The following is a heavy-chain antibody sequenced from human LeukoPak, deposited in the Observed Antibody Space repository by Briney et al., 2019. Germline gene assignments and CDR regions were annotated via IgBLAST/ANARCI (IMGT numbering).Heavy chain of an antibody. CDR1: GGSFSGYY. CDR2: INHSGST. J-gene: IGHJ4*02. CDR3: ARCRWTTVTTDFDY. Sequence: SESLSLTCAVYGGSFSGYYWSWIRQPPGKGLEWIGEINHSGSTNYNPSLKSRVTISVDTSKNQFSLKLSSVTAADTAVYYCARCRWTTVTTDFDYWGQGTLVTVSS. D-gene: IGHD4-17*01. V-gene: IGHV4-34*01.